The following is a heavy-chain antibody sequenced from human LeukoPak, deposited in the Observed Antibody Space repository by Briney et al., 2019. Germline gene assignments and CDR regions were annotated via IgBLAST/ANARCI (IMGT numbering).Heavy chain of an antibody. V-gene: IGHV4-4*09. CDR1: GGSISSYY. J-gene: IGHJ4*02. Sequence: SETLSLTCTVSGGSISSYYWSWIRQPPGKGLEWIGYIYTSGSTNYNLSLKSRVTISVDTSKNQFSLKLSSVTAADTAVYYCARTAPRGTFDYWGQGTLVTVSS. CDR2: IYTSGST. CDR3: ARTAPRGTFDY.